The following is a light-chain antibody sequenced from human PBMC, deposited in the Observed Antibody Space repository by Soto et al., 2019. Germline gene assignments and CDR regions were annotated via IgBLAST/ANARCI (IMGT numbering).Light chain of an antibody. J-gene: IGLJ3*02. V-gene: IGLV1-36*01. CDR3: AAWDDSLNGQV. Sequence: QSVLTQPPSVSEAPRQRVTISCSGSSSNIGKNAVNWYQQLPGKAPKLLIYDDDVLSSGVSDRFSASKSGTSASLVISGLQPEDEADYYCAAWDDSLNGQVFGGGTKLTVL. CDR1: SSNIGKNA. CDR2: DDD.